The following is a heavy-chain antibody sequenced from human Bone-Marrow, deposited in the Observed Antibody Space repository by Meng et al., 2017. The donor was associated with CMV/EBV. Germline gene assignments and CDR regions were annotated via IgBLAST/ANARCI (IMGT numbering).Heavy chain of an antibody. CDR1: AGSISSYY. V-gene: IGHV4-59*01. J-gene: IGHJ6*02. CDR3: ARGNSSPWYYYYGMDV. CDR2: IYYSGST. Sequence: QTLSLTCTVSAGSISSYYWSWIRQPPGKGLEWIGYIYYSGSTNYNPSLKSRVTISVDTSKNQFSLKLSSVTAADTAVYYCARGNSSPWYYYYGMDVWGQGTTVTVSS. D-gene: IGHD6-13*01.